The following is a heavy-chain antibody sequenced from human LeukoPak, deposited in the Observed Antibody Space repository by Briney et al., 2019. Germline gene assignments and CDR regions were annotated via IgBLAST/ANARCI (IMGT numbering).Heavy chain of an antibody. CDR1: GFTFRSYA. D-gene: IGHD6-19*01. CDR2: INTDEDST. J-gene: IGHJ4*02. Sequence: GESLRLSCAASGFTFRSYAFHWVRQAPGKGLEYVSAINTDEDSTYYAESVRGRFTTSRDNSRNTLYLQMGTLRIEDTAVYYCVRAGYTSGWFLDDWGQGTLVTVSS. V-gene: IGHV3-64*02. CDR3: VRAGYTSGWFLDD.